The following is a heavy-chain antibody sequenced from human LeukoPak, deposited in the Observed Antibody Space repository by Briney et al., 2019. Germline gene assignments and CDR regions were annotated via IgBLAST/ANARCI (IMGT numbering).Heavy chain of an antibody. J-gene: IGHJ4*02. CDR2: ISYDGSNK. D-gene: IGHD2-21*02. Sequence: PGGSLRLSYAAAGFTFNNYAMHWVRQAPGKGLEWVAVISYDGSNKYYADSVKGRFTISRDNSKNTVYLQMNSLRAEDTAVYYCARAELLSLDYWGQGTLVTVSS. CDR3: ARAELLSLDY. CDR1: GFTFNNYA. V-gene: IGHV3-30*04.